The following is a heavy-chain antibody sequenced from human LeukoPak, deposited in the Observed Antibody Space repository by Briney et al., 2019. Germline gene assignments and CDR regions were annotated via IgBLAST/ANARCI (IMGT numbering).Heavy chain of an antibody. V-gene: IGHV4-59*08. CDR2: ISYRGST. J-gene: IGHJ4*02. CDR3: ARGGGMGVITPYSDS. D-gene: IGHD3-16*02. Sequence: SETLSLTRTVSGGSTSGDNWGWIRQPPAKGLEWIGCISYRGSTNYNPSLKSRVTISVDTSKKHCSLKLTSVTAADTGVYYCARGGGMGVITPYSDSWGQGTLVTVSS. CDR1: GGSTSGDN.